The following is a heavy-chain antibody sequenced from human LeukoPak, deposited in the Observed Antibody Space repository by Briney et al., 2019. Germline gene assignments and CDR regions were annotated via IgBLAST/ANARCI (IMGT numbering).Heavy chain of an antibody. V-gene: IGHV4-34*01. CDR2: INHSGST. CDR3: ARAWGPMVRGVIHYFDY. J-gene: IGHJ4*02. Sequence: SETLSLTCAVYGGSFSGYYWSWIRQPPGKGPEWIGEINHSGSTNYNPSLKSRVTISVDTSKNQFSLKLSSVTAADTAVYYCARAWGPMVRGVIHYFDYWGQGTLVTVSS. CDR1: GGSFSGYY. D-gene: IGHD3-10*01.